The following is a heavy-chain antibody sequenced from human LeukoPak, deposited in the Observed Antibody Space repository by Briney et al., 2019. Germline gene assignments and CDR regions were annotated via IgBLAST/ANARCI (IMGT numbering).Heavy chain of an antibody. J-gene: IGHJ4*02. CDR3: ARGLPGYWFDY. V-gene: IGHV3-13*01. D-gene: IGHD2-8*02. CDR1: GFTFSSYD. Sequence: PGGSLRLSCAASGFTFSSYDMHWVRQPTGKGLEWVSGIGTVGDTYYPGSVKGRFTISRENAKNSLYLQMNSQRAGDTAVYFCARGLPGYWFDYWGQGTLVTVSS. CDR2: IGTVGDT.